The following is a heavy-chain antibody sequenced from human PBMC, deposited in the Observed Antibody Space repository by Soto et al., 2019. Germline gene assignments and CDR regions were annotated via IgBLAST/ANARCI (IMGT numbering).Heavy chain of an antibody. V-gene: IGHV3-30-3*01. CDR2: ISYDGSNK. CDR3: ARDGMPAAMFYFDY. Sequence: QVQLVEPGGGVVQPGRSLRLSCAASGFTFSSYAMHWVRQAPGKGLEWVAVISYDGSNKYYADSVKGRFTISRDNSKNTLYLQMNRLRAEDTDVYYCARDGMPAAMFYFDYWGQGTLVTVSS. J-gene: IGHJ4*02. CDR1: GFTFSSYA. D-gene: IGHD2-2*01.